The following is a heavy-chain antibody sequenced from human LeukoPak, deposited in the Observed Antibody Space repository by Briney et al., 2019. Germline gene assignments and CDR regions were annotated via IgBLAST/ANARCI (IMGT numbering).Heavy chain of an antibody. CDR2: ISSSSSYT. Sequence: GGSLRLSCAASGFTFSDYYMSWIRQAPGKGLEWVSYISSSSSYTNYADSVKGRFTISRDNAKNSLYLQMNSLRAEDTAVYYCAKVPAYGDYFDYWGQGTLVTVSS. J-gene: IGHJ4*02. D-gene: IGHD4-17*01. CDR1: GFTFSDYY. CDR3: AKVPAYGDYFDY. V-gene: IGHV3-11*05.